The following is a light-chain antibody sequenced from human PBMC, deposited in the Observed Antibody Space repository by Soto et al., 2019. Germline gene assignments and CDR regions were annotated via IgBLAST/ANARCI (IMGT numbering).Light chain of an antibody. CDR3: QQSYNCPIT. J-gene: IGKJ5*01. Sequence: LTQSPATLSSSPEDRATLSCRASQSVSSYLTWYQQKPGQAPRLLIYDASNLATVIPSRFSGSGSGTDFTLTISSLGPEDFAVYYCQQSYNCPITFGQGTRLEIK. V-gene: IGKV3-11*01. CDR1: QSVSSY. CDR2: DAS.